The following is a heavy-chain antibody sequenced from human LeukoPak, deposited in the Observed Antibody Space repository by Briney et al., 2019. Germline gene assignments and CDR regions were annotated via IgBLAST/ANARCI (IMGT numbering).Heavy chain of an antibody. CDR2: IQYDGSTT. CDR1: GFSFSSYW. D-gene: IGHD2-15*01. Sequence: GGSLRLSCAASGFSFSSYWMHWVRQAPGKGLVWVARIQYDGSTTDYADSVKGRFTISRDNAKKTLYVQMNSLRAEDTAVYYCARALVAGVTLNALDIWGRGAMVTVSS. CDR3: ARALVAGVTLNALDI. V-gene: IGHV3-74*01. J-gene: IGHJ3*02.